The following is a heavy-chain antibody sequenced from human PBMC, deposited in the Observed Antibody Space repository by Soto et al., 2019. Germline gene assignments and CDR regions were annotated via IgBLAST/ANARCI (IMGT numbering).Heavy chain of an antibody. Sequence: GGSLRLSCAASGFTFSSYGMHWVRQAPGKGLEWVAVISYDGSNKYYADSVKGRFTISRDNSKNTLYLQMNSLRAEDTAVYYCAKDQELGDYGDYLGYGMDVWGQGTTVTVSS. CDR1: GFTFSSYG. J-gene: IGHJ6*02. CDR2: ISYDGSNK. V-gene: IGHV3-30*18. CDR3: AKDQELGDYGDYLGYGMDV. D-gene: IGHD4-17*01.